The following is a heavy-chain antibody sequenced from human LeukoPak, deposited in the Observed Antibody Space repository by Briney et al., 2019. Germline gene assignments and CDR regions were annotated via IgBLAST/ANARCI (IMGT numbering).Heavy chain of an antibody. CDR1: GGSISRYY. Sequence: SETLSLTCTVSGGSISRYYWSWIRQPAGKGLEWIGRIYTSGSTNYNPSLKSRVTMSVDTSKNQFSLKLSSVTAADTAVYYCARVYCSSTSCYLRAFDIWGQGTMVTVSS. CDR2: IYTSGST. D-gene: IGHD2-2*01. CDR3: ARVYCSSTSCYLRAFDI. J-gene: IGHJ3*02. V-gene: IGHV4-4*07.